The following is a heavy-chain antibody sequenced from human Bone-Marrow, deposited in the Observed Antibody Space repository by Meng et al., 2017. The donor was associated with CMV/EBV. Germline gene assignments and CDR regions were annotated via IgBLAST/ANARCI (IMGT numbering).Heavy chain of an antibody. CDR2: TYYRSKWYN. Sequence: SEPLSLTFAISGDSVSSNSAAWNWIRQSPSRGLEWPGRTYYRSKWYNDSAVSVKSRITLNPDTSKNQFSLQLNSVTPEDTAVYYCAREWGFNYYDRSGYYLSDAFDIWGQGTMVTVSS. CDR3: AREWGFNYYDRSGYYLSDAFDI. CDR1: GDSVSSNSAA. D-gene: IGHD3-22*01. V-gene: IGHV6-1*01. J-gene: IGHJ3*02.